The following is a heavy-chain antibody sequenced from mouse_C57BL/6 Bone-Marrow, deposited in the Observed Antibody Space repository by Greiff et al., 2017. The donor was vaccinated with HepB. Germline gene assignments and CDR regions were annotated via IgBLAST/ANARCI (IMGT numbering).Heavy chain of an antibody. CDR2: IYWDDDK. J-gene: IGHJ4*01. CDR1: GFSLSTSGMG. D-gene: IGHD2-3*01. V-gene: IGHV8-12*01. Sequence: QVTLKVSGPGILQSSQTLSLTCSFSGFSLSTSGMGVSWIRQPSGKGLEWLAHIYWDDDKRYNPSLKSRLTISKDTSRNQVFLKITSVDTADTATYYCARRAYSAYDGYYVPYAMDYWGQGTSVTVSS. CDR3: ARRAYSAYDGYYVPYAMDY.